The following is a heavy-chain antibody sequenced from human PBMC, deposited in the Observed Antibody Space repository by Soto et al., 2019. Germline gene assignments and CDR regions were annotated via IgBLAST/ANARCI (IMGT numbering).Heavy chain of an antibody. CDR2: IIPITGTT. CDR1: GGIFSSYA. D-gene: IGHD6-6*01. J-gene: IGHJ2*01. CDR3: AREYSSSSQYLYFDV. Sequence: QVQLVQSGAEVKKPGSSVKVSCKVSGGIFSSYAIGWVRQAPGQGLEWMAGIIPITGTTNSAQKFQGRGTVTADESTTTVYMELSSLTAEDTAVYYCAREYSSSSQYLYFDVWGRGTLVTVSS. V-gene: IGHV1-69*01.